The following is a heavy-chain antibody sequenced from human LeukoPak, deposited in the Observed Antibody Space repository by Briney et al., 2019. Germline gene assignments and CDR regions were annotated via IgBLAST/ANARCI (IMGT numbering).Heavy chain of an antibody. V-gene: IGHV3-48*01. CDR1: GFIFSSYG. CDR2: ISTSTTTI. CDR3: ASWGEGALDN. Sequence: PGGSLRLSCAASGFIFSSYGMHWVRQAPGKGLEWISYISTSTTTIYYANSVKGRFTISRDNAKKSLYLQMNSLRVEDTGVYYCASWGEGALDNWGQGTLVTVSS. D-gene: IGHD1-26*01. J-gene: IGHJ4*02.